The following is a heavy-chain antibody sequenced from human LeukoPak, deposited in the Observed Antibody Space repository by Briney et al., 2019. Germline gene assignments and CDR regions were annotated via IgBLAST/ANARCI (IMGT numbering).Heavy chain of an antibody. CDR3: ARGRYSSSWLGTSKFDP. J-gene: IGHJ5*02. CDR1: GGSFSGYY. CDR2: INHSGST. Sequence: PSETLSLTCAVYGGSFSGYYWSWIRQPPGNRLEWIGEINHSGSTNYNPSLKSRVTISVDTSKNQFSLKLSSVTAADTAVYYCARGRYSSSWLGTSKFDPWGQGTLVTVSS. V-gene: IGHV4-34*01. D-gene: IGHD6-13*01.